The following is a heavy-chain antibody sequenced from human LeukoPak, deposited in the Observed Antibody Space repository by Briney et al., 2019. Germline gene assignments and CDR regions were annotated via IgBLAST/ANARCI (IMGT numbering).Heavy chain of an antibody. D-gene: IGHD5-12*01. CDR2: INHSGST. Sequence: SETLSLTCAVYGGSFSGYYWNWIRQPPGKGLEWIGEINHSGSTNYNPSLESRVTISVDTSKNQFSLKLSSVTAADTAVYYCARDRRGYSGYDSGRYYYYMDVWGKGTTVTVSS. CDR3: ARDRRGYSGYDSGRYYYYMDV. J-gene: IGHJ6*03. V-gene: IGHV4-34*01. CDR1: GGSFSGYY.